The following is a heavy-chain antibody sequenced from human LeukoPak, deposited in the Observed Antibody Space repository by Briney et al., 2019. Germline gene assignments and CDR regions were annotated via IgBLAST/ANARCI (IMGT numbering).Heavy chain of an antibody. Sequence: PGRSLRLSCAASGFTFSSYGMHWVRQAPGKGLEWVANTKQDGTEKYYVDSVKGRSTISRDNAKKSLYLQMNSLRAEDTAVYYCARGDTAMVASTWGQGTLVTVSS. V-gene: IGHV3-7*01. CDR2: TKQDGTEK. CDR3: ARGDTAMVAST. CDR1: GFTFSSYG. J-gene: IGHJ5*02. D-gene: IGHD5-18*01.